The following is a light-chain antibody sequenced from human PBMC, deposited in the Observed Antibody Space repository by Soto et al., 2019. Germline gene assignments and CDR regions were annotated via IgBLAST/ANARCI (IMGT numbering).Light chain of an antibody. CDR3: QKYDNVPRT. J-gene: IGKJ1*01. CDR1: QGINNY. CDR2: DAS. V-gene: IGKV1-27*01. Sequence: DIQMTQSPSSLAASVGDRVTITYRASQGINNYLAWYQQKPGKVPKLLIYDASTLQSGVPSRFSGSGSGTDFTLTINSLQPEDVATYYCQKYDNVPRTFGPGTKVEIK.